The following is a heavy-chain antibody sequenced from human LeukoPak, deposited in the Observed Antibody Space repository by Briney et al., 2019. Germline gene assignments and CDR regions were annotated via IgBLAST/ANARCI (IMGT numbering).Heavy chain of an antibody. CDR1: GGSFSGYY. J-gene: IGHJ6*02. D-gene: IGHD6-13*01. V-gene: IGHV4-34*01. CDR3: ARGAAPGYYYYYYGMDV. CDR2: INHSGST. Sequence: SETLSLTCAVYGGSFSGYYWSWIRQPPGKGLEWIGEINHSGSTNYNPSLKSRVTISVDTSKNQFSLKLSSVTAADTAVYYCARGAAPGYYYYYYGMDVRGQGTTVTVSS.